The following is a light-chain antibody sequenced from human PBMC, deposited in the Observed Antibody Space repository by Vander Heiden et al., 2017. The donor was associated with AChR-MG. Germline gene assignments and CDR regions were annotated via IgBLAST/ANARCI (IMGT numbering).Light chain of an antibody. CDR1: SGHNGYA. J-gene: IGLJ2*01. CDR3: QTWGTGFLV. V-gene: IGLV4-69*01. Sequence: QVVLTQSPSASASLGASVNLTCTLDSGHNGYAIAWHQQQPGKGPRFLMKIYSDGTHNKGDGIPARFSASSSGSERHLIISSLQSDDEGDYYCQTWGTGFLVFGGGTKLTVL. CDR2: IYSDGTH.